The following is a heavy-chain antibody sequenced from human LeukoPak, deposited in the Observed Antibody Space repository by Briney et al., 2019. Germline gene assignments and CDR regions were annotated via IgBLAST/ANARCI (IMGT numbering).Heavy chain of an antibody. V-gene: IGHV1-24*01. Sequence: ASVKVSCKVSGYTLTELSMHWVRQAPGKGLEWMGGFDPEDGETIYAQKFQGRVTMTEDTSTDTAYMELSSLRSEDTAVYYCATLQRFDCSSTSCYSPADYWGQGTLVTVSS. CDR1: GYTLTELS. J-gene: IGHJ4*02. CDR2: FDPEDGET. CDR3: ATLQRFDCSSTSCYSPADY. D-gene: IGHD2-2*01.